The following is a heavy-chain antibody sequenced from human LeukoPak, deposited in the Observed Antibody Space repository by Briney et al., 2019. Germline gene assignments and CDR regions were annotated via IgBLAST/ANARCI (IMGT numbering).Heavy chain of an antibody. Sequence: ASETLSLTCSVSGGSISSYYWSWIRQPPGKGLEWIGYIYFSGRTNYSPSLQSRVTISVDTSKNQFSLKLNSMTTADTAVYYCARGSVPAADFDYWGQGTLVTVSS. CDR1: GGSISSYY. V-gene: IGHV4-59*08. CDR3: ARGSVPAADFDY. J-gene: IGHJ4*02. D-gene: IGHD2-2*01. CDR2: IYFSGRT.